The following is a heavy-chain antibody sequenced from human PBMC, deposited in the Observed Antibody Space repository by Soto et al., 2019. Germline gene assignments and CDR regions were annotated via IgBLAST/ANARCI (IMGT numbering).Heavy chain of an antibody. CDR3: ARLQDYGDYVDY. CDR1: GGSISSSSYY. V-gene: IGHV4-39*01. Sequence: PSETLSLTCTVSGGSISSSSYYWGWIRQPPGKGLEWIGSIYYSGSTYYNPSLKSRVTISVDTSKNQFSLKLSSVTAAVTAVYYCARLQDYGDYVDYWGQGTLVTVSS. D-gene: IGHD4-17*01. CDR2: IYYSGST. J-gene: IGHJ4*02.